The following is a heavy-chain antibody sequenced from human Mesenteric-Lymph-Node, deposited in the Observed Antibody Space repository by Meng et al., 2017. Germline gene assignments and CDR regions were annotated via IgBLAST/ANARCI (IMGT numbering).Heavy chain of an antibody. V-gene: IGHV4-34*01. Sequence: GSLRLSCTVYGGSFSGYYWSWIRQPPGKGLEWIGEINHSGSTNYNPSLKSRVSISVDTSKNQFSLKLSSVTAADTAVYYCSRVVPCSSTSCYPTFDYWGQGTLVTVSS. CDR1: GGSFSGYY. D-gene: IGHD2-2*01. J-gene: IGHJ4*02. CDR3: SRVVPCSSTSCYPTFDY. CDR2: INHSGST.